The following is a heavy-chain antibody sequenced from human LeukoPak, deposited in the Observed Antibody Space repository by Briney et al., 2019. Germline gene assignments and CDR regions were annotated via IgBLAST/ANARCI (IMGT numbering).Heavy chain of an antibody. CDR1: GFTFSTYA. CDR3: ARRAGAYSHPYDY. D-gene: IGHD4/OR15-4a*01. J-gene: IGHJ4*02. CDR2: ISVSGGST. Sequence: GGSLRLSCAASGFTFSTYAMSWVRQAPGKGLEWASVISVSGGSTYYADSVKGRFTISRDNSKNTLYLQMNSLRAEDTAVYYCARRAGAYSHPYDYWGQGTLVTVSS. V-gene: IGHV3-23*01.